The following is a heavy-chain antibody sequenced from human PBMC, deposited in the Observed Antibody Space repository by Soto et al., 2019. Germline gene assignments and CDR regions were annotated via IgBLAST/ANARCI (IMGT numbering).Heavy chain of an antibody. Sequence: QVQLQESGPGLVKPSETLSLTCTVSGGSIKTYYWSWIRQSPGKGLESIGYIYYSGSTNYNPSLKSRVTTSVDTSKNQFSLKLSSVTAADTAVYYCARQANSGYYSGWGQGTLVTVSS. CDR3: ARQANSGYYSG. CDR2: IYYSGST. V-gene: IGHV4-59*08. D-gene: IGHD3-22*01. CDR1: GGSIKTYY. J-gene: IGHJ4*02.